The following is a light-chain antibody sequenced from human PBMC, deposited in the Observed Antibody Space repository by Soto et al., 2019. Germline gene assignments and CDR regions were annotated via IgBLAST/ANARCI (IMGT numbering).Light chain of an antibody. CDR3: QQYGSSPWT. V-gene: IGKV3-20*01. CDR2: GAS. J-gene: IGKJ1*01. CDR1: QSVSSSY. Sequence: EIVLTQSPGTLSLSPGERATLSCRASQSVSSSYLAWYQQKPGQAPRLLIDGASSRATGIPDRFSGSGSGTDFTLTISRLEPEDFAVYYCQQYGSSPWTFGKGTKVDIK.